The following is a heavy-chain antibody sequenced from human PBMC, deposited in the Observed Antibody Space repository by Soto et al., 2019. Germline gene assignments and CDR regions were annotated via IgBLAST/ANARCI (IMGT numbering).Heavy chain of an antibody. CDR1: GFTFSSYG. CDR2: IWYDGSNK. D-gene: IGHD3-22*01. Sequence: SLRLSCAASGFTFSSYGMHCVRQAPGKGLEWVAVIWYDGSNKYYADSVKGRFTISRDNSKNTLYLQMNSLRAEDTAVYYCARRLRAVISGGYYYGMDVWGQGTTVTVSS. J-gene: IGHJ6*02. V-gene: IGHV3-33*01. CDR3: ARRLRAVISGGYYYGMDV.